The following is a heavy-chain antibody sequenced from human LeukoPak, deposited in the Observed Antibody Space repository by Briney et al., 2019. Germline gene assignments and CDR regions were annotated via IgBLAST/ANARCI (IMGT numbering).Heavy chain of an antibody. CDR1: GGSISPHY. Sequence: SETLSLTCTVSGGSISPHYWSWIRQPPGKGLEWIGYIYNSGSTNYNPSLKSRVSMSGDRSKSQFSLKLSSLTAADTAVYYCARGGFGSSTWYFELDPWGQGTLVTVSS. D-gene: IGHD6-13*01. CDR3: ARGGFGSSTWYFELDP. J-gene: IGHJ5*02. V-gene: IGHV4-59*11. CDR2: IYNSGST.